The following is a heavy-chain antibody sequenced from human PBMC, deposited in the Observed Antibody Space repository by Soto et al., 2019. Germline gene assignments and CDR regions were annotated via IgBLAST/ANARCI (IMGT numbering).Heavy chain of an antibody. J-gene: IGHJ5*02. CDR3: ARIVGNSWLDH. CDR1: GDSVSRNDAD. Sequence: QVQLQQSGPGLVKPSQTLSLTCAISGDSVSRNDADWNWLRQSASRGLEWLGRTYYRSSWQTEYAVTVKVRMTIKPGASKNQFSLPLNSVTPEDTAMYYCARIVGNSWLDHWGQGTLVTVS. D-gene: IGHD3-16*02. V-gene: IGHV6-1*01. CDR2: TYYRSSWQT.